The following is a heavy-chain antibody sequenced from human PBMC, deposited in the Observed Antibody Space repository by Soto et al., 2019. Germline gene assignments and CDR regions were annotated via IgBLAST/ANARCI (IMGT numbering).Heavy chain of an antibody. CDR2: ISYDGGNI. CDR1: GFAFRSYA. D-gene: IGHD2-15*01. V-gene: IGHV3-30*18. Sequence: QVQLVESGGGVVQPGASLRLSCEASGFAFRSYAMHWVRQAPGKGLEWVGVISYDGGNIYYADSVKGRFTISRDNSKNTPYVQVNSLRPEYTAVYYCAKGIVSATIGPYAMDVWGQGTTVTVSS. CDR3: AKGIVSATIGPYAMDV. J-gene: IGHJ6*02.